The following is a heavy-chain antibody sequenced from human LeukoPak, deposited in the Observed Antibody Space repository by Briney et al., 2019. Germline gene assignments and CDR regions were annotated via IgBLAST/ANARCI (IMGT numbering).Heavy chain of an antibody. CDR2: IIPIFGTA. CDR1: GGTFSSYA. V-gene: IGHV1-69*13. J-gene: IGHJ4*02. Sequence: SVKVSCKASGGTFSSYAISWMRQAPGQGLEWMGGIIPIFGTANYAQKFQGRVTITADESTSTAYMELSSLRSEDTAVYYCARGRATMVVTANFDYWGQGTLVTVSS. D-gene: IGHD2-21*02. CDR3: ARGRATMVVTANFDY.